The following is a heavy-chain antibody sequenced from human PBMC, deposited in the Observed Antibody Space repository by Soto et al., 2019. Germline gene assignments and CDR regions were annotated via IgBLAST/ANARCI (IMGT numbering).Heavy chain of an antibody. Sequence: PSETLSLTCTFSGGSFSRFYWSWIRQPPGKGLEWIGYVYYSGTTNYNPSLKGRVSISVDTSKNQFSLKLTSVTAADTAVYYCATYDSGGKFDFWGHGTLVTVSS. V-gene: IGHV4-59*01. D-gene: IGHD3-22*01. CDR2: VYYSGTT. J-gene: IGHJ4*01. CDR1: GGSFSRFY. CDR3: ATYDSGGKFDF.